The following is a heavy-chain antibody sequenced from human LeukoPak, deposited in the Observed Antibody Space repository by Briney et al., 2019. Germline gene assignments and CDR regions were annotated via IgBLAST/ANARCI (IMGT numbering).Heavy chain of an antibody. Sequence: SETLSLTCTVSGGSVSIGSYYWSWIRQPAGKGPEWIGRIYVSGSTDYNPSLESRVTILKDMSKNQVYLRLSSVTAADTAIYYCARSNDFWTGYFEKWGQGTLVTVSS. V-gene: IGHV4-61*02. D-gene: IGHD3/OR15-3a*01. CDR3: ARSNDFWTGYFEK. CDR1: GGSVSIGSYY. J-gene: IGHJ4*02. CDR2: IYVSGST.